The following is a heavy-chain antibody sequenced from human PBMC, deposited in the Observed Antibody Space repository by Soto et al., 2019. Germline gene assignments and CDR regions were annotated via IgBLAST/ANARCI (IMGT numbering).Heavy chain of an antibody. Sequence: GGSLRLSCAASGFTFSDYSMNWVRQAPGKGLEWVSSISSSSNYIYYADSVKGRFTISRDNAKNSLYLQMNSLRAEDTAVYYCARDLTDTAMVLSPDYWGQGTLVTVSS. CDR3: ARDLTDTAMVLSPDY. CDR1: GFTFSDYS. D-gene: IGHD5-18*01. V-gene: IGHV3-21*01. CDR2: ISSSSNYI. J-gene: IGHJ4*02.